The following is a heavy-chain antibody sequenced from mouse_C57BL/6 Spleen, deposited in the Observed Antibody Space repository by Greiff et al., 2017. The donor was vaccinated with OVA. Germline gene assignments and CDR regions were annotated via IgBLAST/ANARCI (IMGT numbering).Heavy chain of an antibody. V-gene: IGHV1-62-2*01. Sequence: VQLQQSGAELVKPGASVKLSCKASGYTFTEYTIHWVTQRSGQGLEWIGWFYPGSGSIKYNEKFKDKATLTADKSSSTVYLALSRLTAEDSAVYVCARHEEGAYYDYEGFSFDYWGQGTTLTVSS. D-gene: IGHD2-4*01. CDR3: ARHEEGAYYDYEGFSFDY. CDR1: GYTFTEYT. J-gene: IGHJ2*01. CDR2: FYPGSGSI.